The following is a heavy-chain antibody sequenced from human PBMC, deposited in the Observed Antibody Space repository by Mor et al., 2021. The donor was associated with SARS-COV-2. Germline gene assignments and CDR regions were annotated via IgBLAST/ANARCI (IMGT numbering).Heavy chain of an antibody. CDR3: ARSYGYCSSTSCYGGYYYGMDV. D-gene: IGHD2-2*01. J-gene: IGHJ6*02. Sequence: KGLECVSSISSSSSYIYYADSVKGRFTISRDNAKNSLYLQMNSLRAEDTAVYYCARSYGYCSSTSCYGGYYYGMDVWGQG. CDR2: ISSSSSYI. V-gene: IGHV3-21*01.